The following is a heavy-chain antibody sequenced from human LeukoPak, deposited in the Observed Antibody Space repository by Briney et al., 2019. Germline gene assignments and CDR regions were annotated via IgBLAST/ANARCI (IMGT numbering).Heavy chain of an antibody. V-gene: IGHV3-23*01. D-gene: IGHD5-12*01. J-gene: IGHJ4*02. CDR1: GFTFRNYA. Sequence: GGSLRLSCAGSGFTFRNYAMTWVRQAPGMGLEWVAGISTSGETTYYADSVEGRFTISRDNSKNTLYLQINSLRVEDTAVYYCAKEGYPADDYWGQGTLVTVSS. CDR2: ISTSGETT. CDR3: AKEGYPADDY.